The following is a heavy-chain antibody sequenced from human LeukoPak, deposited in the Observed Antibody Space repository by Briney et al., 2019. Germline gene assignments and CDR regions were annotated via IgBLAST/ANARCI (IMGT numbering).Heavy chain of an antibody. CDR2: INSDGSTT. CDR1: GFTFSSYW. V-gene: IGHV3-74*01. D-gene: IGHD3-9*01. CDR3: VRDPRSYDILTGYYYYYGMDV. J-gene: IGHJ6*04. Sequence: TGGSLRLSCAASGFTFSSYWMHWVRQAPGKGLVWVSRINSDGSTTSYADSVKGRFTISRDNAKNTLYLQMNSLRAEDTAVYYCVRDPRSYDILTGYYYYYGMDVWGKGTTVTVSS.